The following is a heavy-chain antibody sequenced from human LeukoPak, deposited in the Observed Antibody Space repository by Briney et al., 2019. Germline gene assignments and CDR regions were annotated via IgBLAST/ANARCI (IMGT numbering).Heavy chain of an antibody. Sequence: PGRSLRLACAASGFSFRSYGMHWVRQAPGKGLEWVAVIWYDGSNKYYADSVKGRFIISRDPSKNTLYLQMNSLRAEDTAVYYCAKDRTQGSGWYLIFDYWSQGTLVTVSS. J-gene: IGHJ4*02. CDR2: IWYDGSNK. V-gene: IGHV3-33*06. CDR3: AKDRTQGSGWYLIFDY. CDR1: GFSFRSYG. D-gene: IGHD6-19*01.